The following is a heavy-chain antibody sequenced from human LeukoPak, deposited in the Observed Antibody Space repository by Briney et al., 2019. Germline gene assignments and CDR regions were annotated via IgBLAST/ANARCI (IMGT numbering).Heavy chain of an antibody. CDR3: ASYSSGWYRDRNYFDY. CDR1: GFTFSSYW. J-gene: IGHJ4*02. CDR2: INSDGSST. D-gene: IGHD6-19*01. Sequence: PGGSLRLPCAASGFTFSSYWMHWVRQAPGKGLVWVSRINSDGSSTSYADSVKGRFTISRDNAKNTLYLQMNSLRAEDTAVYYCASYSSGWYRDRNYFDYWAQGTLVTVSS. V-gene: IGHV3-74*01.